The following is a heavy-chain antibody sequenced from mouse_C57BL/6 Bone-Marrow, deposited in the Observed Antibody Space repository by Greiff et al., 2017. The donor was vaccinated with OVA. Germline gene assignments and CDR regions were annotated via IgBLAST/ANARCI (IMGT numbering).Heavy chain of an antibody. V-gene: IGHV11-2*01. J-gene: IGHJ1*03. CDR3: MRYGNCWYFDV. CDR1: GFTFSGFW. D-gene: IGHD2-1*01. Sequence: EVKLVETGGGLVQPGGSRGLSCEGSGFTFSGFWMSWVRQTPGKTLEWIGDINSDGSAINYAPSIKDRFTIFRDNDKSTLYLQMSNVRSEDTATYFCMRYGNCWYFDVWGTGTTVTVSS. CDR2: INSDGSAI.